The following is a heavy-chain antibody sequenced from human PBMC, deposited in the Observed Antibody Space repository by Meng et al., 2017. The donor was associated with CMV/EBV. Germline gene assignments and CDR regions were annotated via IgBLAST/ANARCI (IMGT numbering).Heavy chain of an antibody. CDR1: GYTFTSYY. V-gene: IGHV1-46*01. CDR3: ASQTTGYYGMDV. J-gene: IGHJ6*02. Sequence: ASAKVSCKASGYTFTSYYMHWVRQAPGQGLEWMGIINPSGGSTSYAQKFQGRVTMTRDTSTSTVYMELSSLRSEDTAVYYCASQTTGYYGMDVWGQGTTVTVSS. D-gene: IGHD4-17*01. CDR2: INPSGGST.